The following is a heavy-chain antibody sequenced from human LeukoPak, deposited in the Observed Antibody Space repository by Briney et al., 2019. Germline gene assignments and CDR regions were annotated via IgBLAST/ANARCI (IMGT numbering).Heavy chain of an antibody. CDR1: GFPFSAYS. CDR3: ARDFGVTGFWFDP. Sequence: GGSLRLSCAASGFPFSAYSMNWVRQAPGKGLEWVSSISSSSSYIYYADSVKGRFTISRDNAKNSLYLQMNGLRAEDTAVYYCARDFGVTGFWFDPWGQGTLVTVSS. CDR2: ISSSSSYI. D-gene: IGHD3-3*01. V-gene: IGHV3-21*01. J-gene: IGHJ5*02.